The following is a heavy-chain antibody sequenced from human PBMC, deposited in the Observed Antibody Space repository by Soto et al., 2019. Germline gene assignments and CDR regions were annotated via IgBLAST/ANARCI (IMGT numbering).Heavy chain of an antibody. CDR1: GGSISSGDYY. D-gene: IGHD1-26*01. CDR2: IYNTGSP. CDR3: ARSRHSGSYFFDY. J-gene: IGHJ4*02. V-gene: IGHV4-30-4*01. Sequence: QVQLQESGPGLVKPSQTLSLTCTVSGGSISSGDYYWSWIRQPPGEGLEWIAFIYNTGSPYYNLSLKSRLTISIDTSKNQFSLRLSSVTAADTAVYYCARSRHSGSYFFDYWGQGILVTVSS.